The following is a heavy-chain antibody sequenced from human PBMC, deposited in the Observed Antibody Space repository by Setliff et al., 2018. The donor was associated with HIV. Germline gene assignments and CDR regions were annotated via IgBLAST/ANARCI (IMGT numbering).Heavy chain of an antibody. CDR1: GFTFSDYY. CDR2: ISGTSSFT. Sequence: GGSLRLSCAASGFTFSDYYMSWIRQAPGKGLEWVSYISGTSSFTNYADSVKGRFTISRDYGKNSLNLEMNSLRTEDTAIYYCTRHRGSFDYWGLGTLVTVSS. D-gene: IGHD1-26*01. CDR3: TRHRGSFDY. J-gene: IGHJ4*02. V-gene: IGHV3-11*03.